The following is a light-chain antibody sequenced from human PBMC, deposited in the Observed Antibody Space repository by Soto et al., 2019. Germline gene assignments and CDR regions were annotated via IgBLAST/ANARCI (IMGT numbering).Light chain of an antibody. V-gene: IGLV2-23*03. Sequence: QSALTQPASVSGSPGQSITISCTGTSSDVGSYNLVSWYRQHPGKAPKLRIYEGSKRPSGVSSRFSGSKSGNTASLTISGLQAENEADYSCCSYARSGTFGLFGGGTKLTVL. CDR2: EGS. J-gene: IGLJ2*01. CDR1: SSDVGSYNL. CDR3: CSYARSGTFGL.